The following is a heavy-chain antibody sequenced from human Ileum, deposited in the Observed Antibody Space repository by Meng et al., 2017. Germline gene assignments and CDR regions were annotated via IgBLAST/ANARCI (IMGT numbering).Heavy chain of an antibody. CDR2: SHHMGSI. J-gene: IGHJ1*01. CDR3: ARGDIAARCQH. D-gene: IGHD6-6*01. Sequence: HVQLQPWCAVLLKPWETLSLTCGVDGGSLSGDYCTWNRQPAGEGLEWTGESHHMGSITYNPSLESRVSISMDTSNKQFSLKLHSVTAADTAVYYCARGDIAARCQHWGQGTLVTVSS. CDR1: GGSLSGDY. V-gene: IGHV4-34*01.